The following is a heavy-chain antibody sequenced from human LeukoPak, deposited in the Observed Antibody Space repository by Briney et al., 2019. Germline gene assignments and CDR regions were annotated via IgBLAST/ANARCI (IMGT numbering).Heavy chain of an antibody. D-gene: IGHD2-2*01. J-gene: IGHJ6*03. Sequence: GRSLRLSCAASGFTFSSYSMHWVRQPPGKGLEWVAVISYDGSNKYYADSVKGRFTISRDNSKNSLYLQMNSLRAEDTALYYCARVADPAMYYYYYMDVWGKGTTVTISS. V-gene: IGHV3-30*04. CDR2: ISYDGSNK. CDR1: GFTFSSYS. CDR3: ARVADPAMYYYYYMDV.